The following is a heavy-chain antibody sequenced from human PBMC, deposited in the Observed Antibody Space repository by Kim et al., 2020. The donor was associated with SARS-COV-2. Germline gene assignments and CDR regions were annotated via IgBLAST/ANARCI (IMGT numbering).Heavy chain of an antibody. CDR1: GFTFSSYA. Sequence: GGSLRLSCAASGFTFSSYAMHWVRQAPGKGLEWVAVISYDGSNKYYADSVKGRFTISRDNSKNTLYLQMNSLRAEDTAVYYCARGNYGDYYYYYMDVWG. V-gene: IGHV3-30-3*01. J-gene: IGHJ6*03. D-gene: IGHD4-17*01. CDR2: ISYDGSNK. CDR3: ARGNYGDYYYYYMDV.